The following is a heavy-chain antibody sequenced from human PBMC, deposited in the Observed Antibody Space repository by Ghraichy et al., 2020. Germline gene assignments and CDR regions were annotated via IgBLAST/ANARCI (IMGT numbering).Heavy chain of an antibody. CDR2: IYYSGGT. V-gene: IGHV4-59*08. J-gene: IGHJ5*02. CDR1: GCSISSHY. CDR3: ARHEYSYRWFDP. Sequence: SETLSLTCSVSGCSISSHYWSWIRQPPGKGLEWIGYIYYSGGTNYNPSLNSRVTISADTSKNQFSLKLRSVTAADAAVYYCARHEYSYRWFDPWGQGTLVTVSS. D-gene: IGHD4-11*01.